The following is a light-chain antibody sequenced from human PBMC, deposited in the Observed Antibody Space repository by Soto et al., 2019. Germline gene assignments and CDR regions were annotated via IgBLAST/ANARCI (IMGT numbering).Light chain of an antibody. J-gene: IGKJ5*01. CDR3: QQYGSSPPIT. Sequence: EIVLTQSPGTLSLSPGERATFSCRASQSVRSSYLAWFQQKPGQTPSLLIYGASRRATGIPDRFSGSGSGTDFTLTSSRLEPEDFAVYYCQQYGSSPPITFGQGTRLEIK. V-gene: IGKV3-20*01. CDR2: GAS. CDR1: QSVRSSY.